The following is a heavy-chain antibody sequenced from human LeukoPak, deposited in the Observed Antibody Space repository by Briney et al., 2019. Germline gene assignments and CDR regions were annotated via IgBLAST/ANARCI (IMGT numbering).Heavy chain of an antibody. V-gene: IGHV1-2*02. Sequence: ASVKVSCKAFGYTFTGYYMHWVRQAPGQGLEWMGWINPNSGGTNYAQKFQGRVTMTRDTSISTAYMELSRLRSDDTAVYYCAREKEDDSSAQGNFDYWGQGTLVTVSS. CDR3: AREKEDDSSAQGNFDY. J-gene: IGHJ4*02. D-gene: IGHD3-22*01. CDR1: GYTFTGYY. CDR2: INPNSGGT.